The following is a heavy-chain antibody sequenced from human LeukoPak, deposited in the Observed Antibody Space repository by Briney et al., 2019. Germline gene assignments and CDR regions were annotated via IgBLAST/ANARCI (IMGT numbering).Heavy chain of an antibody. CDR2: IRSKANSYAT. Sequence: GGSLRLSCAASGFTFSGSAMHWVRQASGKGLEWVGRIRSKANSYATAYAASVKGRFTISRDDSKNTAYLQMNSLKTEDTAVYYCTRHDPPPGSSSGWYDDVFDYWGQGTLVTVSS. CDR3: TRHDPPPGSSSGWYDDVFDY. J-gene: IGHJ4*02. V-gene: IGHV3-73*01. D-gene: IGHD6-19*01. CDR1: GFTFSGSA.